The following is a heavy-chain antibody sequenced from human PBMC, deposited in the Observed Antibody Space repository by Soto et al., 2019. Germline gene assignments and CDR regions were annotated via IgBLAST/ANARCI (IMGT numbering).Heavy chain of an antibody. V-gene: IGHV1-2*04. CDR2: INPNSGGT. Sequence: QVQLVQSGAEVKKPGASVKVSCKASGYTFTGYYMHWVRQAPGQGLEWMGWINPNSGGTNYAQKFQGWVTMTRDTSIRTAYMELSRLRSDDTAVYYCARNGGEYNVFLPDDYWGQGTLVTVSS. J-gene: IGHJ4*02. CDR3: ARNGGEYNVFLPDDY. D-gene: IGHD5-12*01. CDR1: GYTFTGYY.